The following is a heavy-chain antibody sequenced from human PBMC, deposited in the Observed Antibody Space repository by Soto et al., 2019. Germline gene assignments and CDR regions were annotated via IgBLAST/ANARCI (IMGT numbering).Heavy chain of an antibody. CDR2: ISAYNGNT. Sequence: KRYWKSAGYGKTIDRSGWGRQKNGQGLEWMGWISAYNGNTNYAQKLQGRVTMTTDTSTSTAYMELRSLRSDDTAVYYCATNSHYDSSGYYPFWGQRPLVSLSS. D-gene: IGHD3-22*01. V-gene: IGHV1-18*01. CDR1: GYGKTIDR. J-gene: IGHJ4*02. CDR3: ATNSHYDSSGYYPF.